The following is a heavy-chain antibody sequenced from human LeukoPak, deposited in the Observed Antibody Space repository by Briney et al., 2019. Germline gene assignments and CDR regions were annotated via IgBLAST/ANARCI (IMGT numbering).Heavy chain of an antibody. V-gene: IGHV4-34*01. D-gene: IGHD6-19*01. J-gene: IGHJ2*01. CDR3: AREESSGWYWYFDL. CDR2: INHSGST. Sequence: PSETLSLTCAVYGGSFSGYYWSLIRQPPGKGLEWIGEINHSGSTNYNPSLKSRVTISVDTSKNQFSLKLSSVTAADTAVYYCAREESSGWYWYFDLWGRGTLVTVSS. CDR1: GGSFSGYY.